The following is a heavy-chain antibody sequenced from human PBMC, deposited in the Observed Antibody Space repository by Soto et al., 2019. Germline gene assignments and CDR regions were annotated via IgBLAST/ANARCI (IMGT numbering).Heavy chain of an antibody. J-gene: IGHJ6*02. CDR2: INAYSGHT. CDR1: GYTFPSSG. CDR3: ARSCNTPSCQYGLDV. V-gene: IGHV1-18*01. D-gene: IGHD2-2*01. Sequence: QVQLVQSGPEVRKPGASVKVSCKASGYTFPSSGISWVRQAPGQGLEWMGWINAYSGHTKYAQRLQGRLTMTADTSTSTASMELRSVRPDDTAVYYCARSCNTPSCQYGLDVWGQGTTVSVSS.